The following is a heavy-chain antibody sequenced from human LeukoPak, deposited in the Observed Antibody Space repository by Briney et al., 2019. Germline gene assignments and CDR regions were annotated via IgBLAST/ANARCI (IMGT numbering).Heavy chain of an antibody. J-gene: IGHJ4*02. CDR3: ARDFGSTSCYDY. V-gene: IGHV3-21*01. Sequence: GGSLTLSCAASRFTFSSYSMNWLPQAPGKGREGVSSISSSSSYIYYADSVKGRFTITRDNAKNSVYLEMNSLRAEDTAVYYCARDFGSTSCYDYWGQGTLVTVSS. CDR1: RFTFSSYS. D-gene: IGHD2-2*01. CDR2: ISSSSSYI.